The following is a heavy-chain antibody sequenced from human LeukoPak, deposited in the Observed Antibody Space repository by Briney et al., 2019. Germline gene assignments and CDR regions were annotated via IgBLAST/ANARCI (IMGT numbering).Heavy chain of an antibody. CDR3: ARPSYSSSWYIFDY. CDR1: GGSISSSSYY. J-gene: IGHJ4*02. Sequence: PSETLSLTCTVSGGSISSSSYYWGWIRQPPGKGLEWIGSIYYSGSTYYNPSLKSRVTISVDTSKNQFSLKLSSVTAADTAVYYCARPSYSSSWYIFDYWGQGTLVTVSS. V-gene: IGHV4-39*07. D-gene: IGHD6-13*01. CDR2: IYYSGST.